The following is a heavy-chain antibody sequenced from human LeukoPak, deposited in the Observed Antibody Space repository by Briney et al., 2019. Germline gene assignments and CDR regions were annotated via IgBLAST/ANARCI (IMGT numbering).Heavy chain of an antibody. CDR1: GFTFSSYW. V-gene: IGHV3-7*01. J-gene: IGHJ4*02. D-gene: IGHD6-19*01. CDR3: ARGAAAGIAVAGTYDY. Sequence: GGSLRLSCAASGFTFSSYWMSWVRQAPGKGLEWVANIKQDGSEKYYVDSVKGRFTISRDNAKNSLYLQMNSLRAEDMAVYYCARGAAAGIAVAGTYDYWGQGTLVTVSS. CDR2: IKQDGSEK.